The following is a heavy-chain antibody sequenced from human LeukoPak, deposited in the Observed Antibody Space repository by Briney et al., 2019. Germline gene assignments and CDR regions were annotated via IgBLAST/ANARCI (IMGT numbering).Heavy chain of an antibody. CDR2: IYYSGST. Sequence: SETLSLTCTVSGGSISSYYWSWIRQPPGKGLEWIGYIYYSGSTNYNPSLKSRVTISVDTSKNQFSLKLSSVTAAGTAVYYCARELRQQLVLYNWFDPWGQGTLVTVSS. CDR1: GGSISSYY. V-gene: IGHV4-59*01. D-gene: IGHD6-13*01. CDR3: ARELRQQLVLYNWFDP. J-gene: IGHJ5*02.